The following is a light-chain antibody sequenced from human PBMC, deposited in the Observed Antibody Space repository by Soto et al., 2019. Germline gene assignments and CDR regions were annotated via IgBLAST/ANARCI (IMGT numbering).Light chain of an antibody. J-gene: IGKJ3*01. CDR2: AAS. CDR3: QQSYSTPFT. Sequence: DIQMTQSPSSLSASVGDRVTITCRASQSISSYLNWYQQKPGKAPKLLIYAASSLQSGVPSRFSGSGSGTDVTLTISSLQPEDFATYYCQQSYSTPFTFVPGTKVDI. V-gene: IGKV1-39*01. CDR1: QSISSY.